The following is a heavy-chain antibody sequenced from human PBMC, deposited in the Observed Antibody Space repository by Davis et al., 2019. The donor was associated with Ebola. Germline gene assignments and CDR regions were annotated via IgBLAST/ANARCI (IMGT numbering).Heavy chain of an antibody. D-gene: IGHD3-10*01. J-gene: IGHJ6*02. V-gene: IGHV3-21*01. CDR3: ARDYAPVRANYYYYGMDV. CDR2: ISSSSSYI. CDR1: GFTFSSYS. Sequence: GESLKISCAASGFTFSSYSMNWVRQAPGKGLEWVSSISSSSSYIYYADSVKGRFTISRDNAKNSLYLQMNSLRAEDTAVYYCARDYAPVRANYYYYGMDVWGQGTTVTVSS.